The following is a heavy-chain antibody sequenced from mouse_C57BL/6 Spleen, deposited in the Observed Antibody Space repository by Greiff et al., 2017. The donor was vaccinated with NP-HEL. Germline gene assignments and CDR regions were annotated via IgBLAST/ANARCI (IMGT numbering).Heavy chain of an antibody. CDR1: GFNIKDDY. Sequence: EVQLQQSGAELVRPGASVKLSCTASGFNIKDDYMHWVKQRPEQGLEWIGWIDPENGDTEYASKFQGKATITADTSSNTAYLQLSSLTSEDTAVYYCTTGYYGSSYYFDYWGQGTTLTVSP. CDR3: TTGYYGSSYYFDY. J-gene: IGHJ2*01. CDR2: IDPENGDT. V-gene: IGHV14-4*01. D-gene: IGHD1-1*01.